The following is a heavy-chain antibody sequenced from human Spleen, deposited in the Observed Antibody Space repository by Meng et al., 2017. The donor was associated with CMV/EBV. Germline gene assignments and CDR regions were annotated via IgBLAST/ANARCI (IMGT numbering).Heavy chain of an antibody. D-gene: IGHD2-2*01. Sequence: FTGYYRHWVRQAPGQGLEWMGWIYPNSGGTNYAQKFQGRVTMTRDTSISTTYMELSGLRSDDTAVYYCARGSGFCSSTSCQSNWFDPWGPGTLVTVSS. J-gene: IGHJ5*02. CDR3: ARGSGFCSSTSCQSNWFDP. CDR2: IYPNSGGT. CDR1: FTGYY. V-gene: IGHV1-2*02.